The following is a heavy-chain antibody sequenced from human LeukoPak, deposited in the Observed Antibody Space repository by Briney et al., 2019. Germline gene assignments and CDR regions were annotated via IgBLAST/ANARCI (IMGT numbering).Heavy chain of an antibody. CDR1: GFTFSSYS. Sequence: GGSLGLSCAASGFTFSSYSMNWVRQAPGKGLEWVSSISSSSSYIYYADSVKGRFTISRDNAKNSLYLQMNSLRAEDTAVYYCARDWGYCSSTSCSRPIDYWGQGTLVTVSS. CDR3: ARDWGYCSSTSCSRPIDY. D-gene: IGHD2-2*01. V-gene: IGHV3-21*01. CDR2: ISSSSSYI. J-gene: IGHJ4*02.